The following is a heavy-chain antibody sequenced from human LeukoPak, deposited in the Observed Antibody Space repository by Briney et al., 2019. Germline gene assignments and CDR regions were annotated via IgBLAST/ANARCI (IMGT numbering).Heavy chain of an antibody. J-gene: IGHJ4*02. Sequence: SETLSLTCSVSGGSIGSFYWNWIRQPPGKGLEWIGYIYNSGSTNYNPSLKSRVTISVDASKNEFSLELRSVTAADTAVYYCARHRSGWLQSSFDYWGQGTLVTVSS. V-gene: IGHV4-59*01. CDR1: GGSIGSFY. D-gene: IGHD5-24*01. CDR2: IYNSGST. CDR3: ARHRSGWLQSSFDY.